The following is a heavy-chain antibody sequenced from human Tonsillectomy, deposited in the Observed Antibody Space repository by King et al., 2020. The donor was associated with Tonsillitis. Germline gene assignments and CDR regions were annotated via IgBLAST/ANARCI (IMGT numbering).Heavy chain of an antibody. CDR2: IYYSGST. J-gene: IGHJ2*01. Sequence: QLQESGPGLVKPSETLSPTCTVSGGSISSSSYYWGWIRQPPGKGLEWIGSIYYSGSTYYNPSLKSRVTISVDTSKNQFSLKLSSVTAAETAGYYCAGHRDGENFWSGYDYWYFDLWGRGTLVTVSS. CDR1: GGSISSSSYY. CDR3: AGHRDGENFWSGYDYWYFDL. D-gene: IGHD3-3*01. V-gene: IGHV4-39*01.